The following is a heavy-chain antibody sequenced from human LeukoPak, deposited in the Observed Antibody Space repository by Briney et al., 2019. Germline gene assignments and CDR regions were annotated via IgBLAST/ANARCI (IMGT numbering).Heavy chain of an antibody. J-gene: IGHJ3*02. V-gene: IGHV3-48*03. CDR1: GFSFNSFE. Sequence: GGSLRLSCAASGFSFNSFEMSWVRQAPGKGLEWVSYISSSGSTIYYADSVKGRFTISRDNAKNSLYLQMNSLRAEDTAVYYCARVHYDYVWGSYRHDDIWGQGTMVTVSS. CDR2: ISSSGSTI. CDR3: ARVHYDYVWGSYRHDDI. D-gene: IGHD3-16*02.